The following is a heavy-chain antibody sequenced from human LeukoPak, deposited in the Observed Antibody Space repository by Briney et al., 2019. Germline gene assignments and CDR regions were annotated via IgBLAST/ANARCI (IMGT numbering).Heavy chain of an antibody. J-gene: IGHJ4*02. V-gene: IGHV3-11*04. CDR3: ARDDNRGYEL. Sequence: GGSLRLSCAASGFTFSDYYMSWIRQAPGKGLEWVSHISSGSSTIYYADSVKGRFTISRDNAKSSLYLQMNSLRAEDTAVYYCARDDNRGYELWGQGTLVTVSS. CDR1: GFTFSDYY. CDR2: ISSGSSTI. D-gene: IGHD3-22*01.